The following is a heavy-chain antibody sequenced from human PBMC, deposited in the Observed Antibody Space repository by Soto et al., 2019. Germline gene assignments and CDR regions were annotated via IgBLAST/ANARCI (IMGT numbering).Heavy chain of an antibody. Sequence: GASVKGSCKASGYTFTSYGISWVRQAPGQGLEWMGWISAYNGNTNYAQKLQGRVTMTTDTSTSTAYMELRSLRSDDTAVYYCAREFRDIVVVPAEYYMDVWGKGTTVTVSS. CDR2: ISAYNGNT. J-gene: IGHJ6*03. V-gene: IGHV1-18*01. D-gene: IGHD2-2*01. CDR3: AREFRDIVVVPAEYYMDV. CDR1: GYTFTSYG.